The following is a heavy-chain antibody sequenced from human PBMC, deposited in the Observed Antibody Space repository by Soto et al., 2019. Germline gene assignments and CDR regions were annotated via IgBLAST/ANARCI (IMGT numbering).Heavy chain of an antibody. CDR1: GFNFDNYA. CDR3: AKDRVIQLLPIWPDP. V-gene: IGHV3-30*18. CDR2: ISNDGSDK. Sequence: QVQLVESGGGVVQPGRSLRLSCVGSGFNFDNYAFHWVRQAPGTGLEWVAVISNDGSDKYYADSVKGRFTISRDNSKNTVYLQVDSLRLDDTAIYYCAKDRVIQLLPIWPDPWGQGTLVTVSS. D-gene: IGHD2-2*01. J-gene: IGHJ5*02.